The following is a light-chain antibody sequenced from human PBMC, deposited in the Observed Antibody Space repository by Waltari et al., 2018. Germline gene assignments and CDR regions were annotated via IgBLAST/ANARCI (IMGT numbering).Light chain of an antibody. V-gene: IGKV3-15*01. CDR1: QSVSSN. CDR2: GAS. Sequence: IVMTQSPATLSVSPGERATLSCRASQSVSSNLAWYQQNPGQAPRLLIYGASTRATGIPARFSGSGSGTEFTLTISSLQSEDFAVYYCQQYNNWPPYTFGQGTKLEIK. J-gene: IGKJ2*01. CDR3: QQYNNWPPYT.